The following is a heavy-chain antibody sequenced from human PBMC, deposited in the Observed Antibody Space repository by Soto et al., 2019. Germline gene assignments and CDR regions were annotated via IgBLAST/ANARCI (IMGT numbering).Heavy chain of an antibody. V-gene: IGHV3-33*01. J-gene: IGHJ1*01. D-gene: IGHD3-3*01. CDR1: GFTYSSYG. CDR3: ADLKWSRSYLP. CDR2: IWYDGSNK. Sequence: GGSLRLSCAVSGFTYSSYGMHWVRQAPGKGLEWVAVIWYDGSNKYYADSVKGRFVISRDDSKNTLSLQMNSLTTEDTAIYYCADLKWSRSYLPWGQGTLVTVSS.